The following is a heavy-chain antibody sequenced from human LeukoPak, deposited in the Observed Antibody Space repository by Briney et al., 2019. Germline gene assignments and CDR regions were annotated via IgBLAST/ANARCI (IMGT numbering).Heavy chain of an antibody. J-gene: IGHJ3*02. V-gene: IGHV3-48*01. D-gene: IGHD3-22*01. CDR2: ISSSSSTT. CDR3: AKSRITMIVLVGDAFVI. CDR1: GFTFSSYS. Sequence: GGSLRLSCAASGFTFSSYSMNWVREAPGKGLEWVSYISSSSSTTYYADSVKGRFTISRDNSKNTLYLQMNSLRAEDTAVYYCAKSRITMIVLVGDAFVIWGQGTLVTVSS.